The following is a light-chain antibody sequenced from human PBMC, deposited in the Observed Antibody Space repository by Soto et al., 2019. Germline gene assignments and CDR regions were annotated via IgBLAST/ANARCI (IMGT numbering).Light chain of an antibody. CDR3: ISFGSSTTWV. V-gene: IGLV2-14*03. CDR2: EVI. CDR1: SSDVGGYDY. Sequence: QSALTQPASVAGSPGQSITISCTGTSSDVGGYDYVSWYQQHPGKAPQLIIFEVINRPSGISNRFSGSKSGNMASLTIYGLQAEDEADYYCISFGSSTTWVFGGGTKVTVL. J-gene: IGLJ3*02.